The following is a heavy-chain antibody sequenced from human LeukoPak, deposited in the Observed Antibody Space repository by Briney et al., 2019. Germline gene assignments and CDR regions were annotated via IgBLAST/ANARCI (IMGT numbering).Heavy chain of an antibody. J-gene: IGHJ4*02. D-gene: IGHD2-2*01. V-gene: IGHV4-34*01. CDR2: INDSGVT. CDR1: GGSFSGYY. CDR3: ARRLVDSSASQVSDH. Sequence: SETLSLTCAVYGGSFSGYYWSWIRQSPGEGLECIGEINDSGVTNCNPSLESRVILSVDTSKNQFSLRLSSVTAADTAVYYCARRLVDSSASQVSDHWGQGTLVTVSS.